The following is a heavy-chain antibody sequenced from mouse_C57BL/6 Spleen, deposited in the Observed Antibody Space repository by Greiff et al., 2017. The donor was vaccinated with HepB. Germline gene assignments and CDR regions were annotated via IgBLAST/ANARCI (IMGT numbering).Heavy chain of an antibody. CDR3: ARGFYYYGSSFDYYAMDY. CDR1: GYTFTSYN. CDR2: IYPGNGDT. D-gene: IGHD1-1*01. V-gene: IGHV1-12*01. Sequence: LQQSGAELVRPGASVKMSCKASGYTFTSYNMHWVKQTPRQGLEWIGAIYPGNGDTSYNQKFKGKATLTVDKSSSTAYMQLSSLTSEDSAVYFFARGFYYYGSSFDYYAMDYWGQGTSVTVSS. J-gene: IGHJ4*01.